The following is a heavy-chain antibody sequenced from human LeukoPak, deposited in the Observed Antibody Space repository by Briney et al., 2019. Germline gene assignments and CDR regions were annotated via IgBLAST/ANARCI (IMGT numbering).Heavy chain of an antibody. J-gene: IGHJ4*02. CDR3: ASSLVGARGNHFDY. Sequence: PSETLSLTCTVSGGSISNSYWSWIRQPAGKGLEWIGRIYNGGSSTDYNPSLKSRVTVSLDTSKNQFSLKLSSVTAADTAIYYCASSLVGARGNHFDYWGQGILVIVSS. CDR1: GGSISNSY. D-gene: IGHD1-26*01. CDR2: IYNGGSST. V-gene: IGHV4-4*07.